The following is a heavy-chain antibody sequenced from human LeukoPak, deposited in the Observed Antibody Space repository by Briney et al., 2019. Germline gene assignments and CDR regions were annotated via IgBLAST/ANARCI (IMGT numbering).Heavy chain of an antibody. CDR1: GFTFDDYA. Sequence: PGRSLRLSCAASGFTFDDYAMHWVRQAPGKGLEWVPGISWNGGNIGYADSVKGRFIISRDNARNSLYLQMNSLRAEDMALYYCAKGGIAVAGTWFDPWGQGTLVTVSS. D-gene: IGHD6-19*01. CDR3: AKGGIAVAGTWFDP. V-gene: IGHV3-9*03. J-gene: IGHJ5*02. CDR2: ISWNGGNI.